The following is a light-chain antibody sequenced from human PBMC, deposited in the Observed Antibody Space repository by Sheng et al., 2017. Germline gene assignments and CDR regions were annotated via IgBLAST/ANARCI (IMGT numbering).Light chain of an antibody. CDR2: GAS. J-gene: IGKJ1*01. CDR1: QSVSSSY. V-gene: IGKV3-20*01. Sequence: EIVLTQSPGTLSLSPGERATLSCRASQSVSSSYLAWYQQKPGQAPRLLIYGASNRATGIPDRFSGSGSGTDFTLTITRLEPEDFAVYYCQYYGSSPLWAFGQGTKVEIK. CDR3: QYYGSSPLWA.